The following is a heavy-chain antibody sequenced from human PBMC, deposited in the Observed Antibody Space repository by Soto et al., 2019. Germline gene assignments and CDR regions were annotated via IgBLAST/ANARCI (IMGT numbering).Heavy chain of an antibody. V-gene: IGHV2-5*02. Sequence: QITLKESGPTLVKPTQTLTLTCTFSGFSLTTSGVGVGWIRQPPGKALECLALIYWDDDKRYSPSLQSRLSITKDTSKNQVVLTMTNMDPVDTATYYCAHIPSYYQYDWFDPWSQGTLVTVSS. CDR2: IYWDDDK. CDR1: GFSLTTSGVG. D-gene: IGHD3-10*01. CDR3: AHIPSYYQYDWFDP. J-gene: IGHJ5*02.